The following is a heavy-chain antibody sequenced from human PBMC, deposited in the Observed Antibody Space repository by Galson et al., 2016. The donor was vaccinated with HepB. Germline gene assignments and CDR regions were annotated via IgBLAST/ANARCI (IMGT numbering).Heavy chain of an antibody. D-gene: IGHD3-3*01. CDR3: ARGRRVKSKVDWFDP. CDR1: GFTFSTYS. Sequence: SLRLSCAASGFTFSTYSMNWVRQAPGKGLEWVSYISGSSNTIYYADSVKGRFTISRDNAKNSLYLQMNSLRAEDTAVYYCARGRRVKSKVDWFDPWGQGTLVTVSS. V-gene: IGHV3-48*01. CDR2: ISGSSNTI. J-gene: IGHJ5*02.